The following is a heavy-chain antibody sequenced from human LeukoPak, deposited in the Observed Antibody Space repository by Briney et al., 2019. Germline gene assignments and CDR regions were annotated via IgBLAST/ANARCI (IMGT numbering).Heavy chain of an antibody. Sequence: ASVKVSCKASGYTFTGYYMHWVRQAPGQGLEWMGWINPNSGGTNYAQKFQGRVTMTRDTSISTAYMELSRLRSDDTAVYYRARDRGGYYDSSGYMVGYWGQGTLVTVSS. J-gene: IGHJ4*02. CDR3: ARDRGGYYDSSGYMVGY. D-gene: IGHD3-22*01. CDR1: GYTFTGYY. V-gene: IGHV1-2*02. CDR2: INPNSGGT.